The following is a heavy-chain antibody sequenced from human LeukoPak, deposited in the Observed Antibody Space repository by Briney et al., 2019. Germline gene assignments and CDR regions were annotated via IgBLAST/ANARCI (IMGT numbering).Heavy chain of an antibody. CDR2: SGDRTVR. D-gene: IGHD6-19*01. CDR3: VKGGQWLITN. CDR1: GFTFDGYV. Sequence: GGSLRLSXAASGFTFDGYVMHWVRQPPGKGLEWVSLSGDRTVRYYVGSVKGRFTISRDNSKNSLYLQRNSLRSEDTAVYFCVKGGQWLITNWGQGTPVTVSS. V-gene: IGHV3-43*02. J-gene: IGHJ4*02.